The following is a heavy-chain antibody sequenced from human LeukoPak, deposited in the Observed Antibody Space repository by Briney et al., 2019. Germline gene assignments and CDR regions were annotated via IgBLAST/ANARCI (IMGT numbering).Heavy chain of an antibody. J-gene: IGHJ4*02. CDR3: ARARLRNTSDY. D-gene: IGHD4-17*01. CDR1: GGSISSHY. Sequence: SETLSLTCTVSGGSISSHYWSWIRQPPGKGLEWIGYIYYSGSTNYNPSLKSRVTISVDTSKNQFSLKLSSVTAADTAVYYCARARLRNTSDYWGQGTLVTVSS. V-gene: IGHV4-59*08. CDR2: IYYSGST.